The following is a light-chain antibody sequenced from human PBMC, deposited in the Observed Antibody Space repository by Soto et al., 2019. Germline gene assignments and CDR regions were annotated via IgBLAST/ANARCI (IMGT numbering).Light chain of an antibody. CDR3: QTWGTGSVV. V-gene: IGLV4-69*01. Sequence: QPVLTQSPSASASLGASVNLTCTLSSGHSSYAIAWHQQQPEKGPRYLMKLNSDGSHSKGDGIPDRFSGSSSGAERYLTISSLQSEDEADSYCQTWGTGSVVFGGGTQLTVL. CDR2: LNSDGSH. CDR1: SGHSSYA. J-gene: IGLJ2*01.